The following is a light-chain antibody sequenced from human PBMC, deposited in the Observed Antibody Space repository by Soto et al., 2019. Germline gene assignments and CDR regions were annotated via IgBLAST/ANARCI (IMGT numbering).Light chain of an antibody. CDR2: EVS. J-gene: IGLJ1*01. CDR3: CSYAGSSTHYV. V-gene: IGLV2-23*02. CDR1: SSDVGSYNL. Sequence: QSVLTQPASVSGSPGQSITISCTGTSSDVGSYNLVSWYQQHTGKAPKLMIYEVSKRPSGVSNRFSGSKSGNTASLTISGLQAEDEADYYCCSYAGSSTHYVFGTGTKVTVL.